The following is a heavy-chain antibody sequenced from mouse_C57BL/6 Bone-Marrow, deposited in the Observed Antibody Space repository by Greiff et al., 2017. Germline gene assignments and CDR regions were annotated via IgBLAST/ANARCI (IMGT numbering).Heavy chain of an antibody. J-gene: IGHJ2*01. Sequence: QVQLQQPGAELVKPGASVKLSCKASGFTFTSYWMQWVKQRPGQGLEWIGEIDPSDSYTYSTQKFKGQVTLTIDTASSTAYMQLSSLTSEDTDVYYCAREEVLQYPAFDYWGQGTTLTVSS. CDR2: IDPSDSYT. D-gene: IGHD1-1*01. CDR1: GFTFTSYW. V-gene: IGHV1-50*01. CDR3: AREEVLQYPAFDY.